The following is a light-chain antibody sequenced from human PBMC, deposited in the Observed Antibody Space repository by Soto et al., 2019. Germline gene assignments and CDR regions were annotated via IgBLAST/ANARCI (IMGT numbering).Light chain of an antibody. CDR1: QSVSSA. CDR2: AAS. CDR3: QQYHNWPT. J-gene: IGKJ2*01. Sequence: EIVMTQSPATLSVSPGERATLSCRASQSVSSALVWYQQKHGQPPRLLIFAASTRATGIPARFSGSGSGTEFTLTISSLQSEDFAVYYCQQYHNWPTFGQGTKLEIK. V-gene: IGKV3-15*01.